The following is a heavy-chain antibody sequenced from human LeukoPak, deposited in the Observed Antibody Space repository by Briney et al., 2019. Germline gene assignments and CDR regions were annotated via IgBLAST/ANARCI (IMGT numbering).Heavy chain of an antibody. CDR3: AKDMYSSGWYFDY. CDR2: ISWNSGSI. D-gene: IGHD6-19*01. V-gene: IGHV3-9*01. Sequence: GGSLRLSCAASGFTFDDYAMHWVRQAPGKGLEWVSGISWNSGSIGYADSVKGRFTTSRDNAKNSLYLQMNSLRAEDTALYYCAKDMYSSGWYFDYWGQGTLVTVSS. CDR1: GFTFDDYA. J-gene: IGHJ4*02.